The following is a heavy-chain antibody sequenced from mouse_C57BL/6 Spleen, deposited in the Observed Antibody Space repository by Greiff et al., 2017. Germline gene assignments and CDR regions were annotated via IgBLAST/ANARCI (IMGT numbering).Heavy chain of an antibody. CDR1: GYTFPSYW. J-gene: IGHJ4*01. CDR2: IDPSDSYT. CDR3: ALYDYDGAMDY. D-gene: IGHD2-4*01. Sequence: QQSCTASGYTFPSYWMHWVKQRPGQGLEWIGEIDPSDSYTNYNQKFKGKSTLTVDKSSSTAYMQLSSLTSEDSAVYYCALYDYDGAMDYWGQGTSVTVSS. V-gene: IGHV1-69*01.